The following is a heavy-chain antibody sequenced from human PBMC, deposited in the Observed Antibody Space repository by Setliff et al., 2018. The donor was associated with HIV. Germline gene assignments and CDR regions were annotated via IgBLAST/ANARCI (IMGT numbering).Heavy chain of an antibody. Sequence: SETLSLTCTVSGGSFSSYHWSWIRHRAGKGLEWIGHIYASGTTKNPSLKSRVTMSVDTSQNQFSLRLNSVTAADTAVYYCATDRGNFGWVRGKYFEYWGRGALVIVSS. CDR2: IYASGTT. D-gene: IGHD3-10*01. CDR3: ATDRGNFGWVRGKYFEY. J-gene: IGHJ4*02. V-gene: IGHV4-4*07. CDR1: GGSFSSYH.